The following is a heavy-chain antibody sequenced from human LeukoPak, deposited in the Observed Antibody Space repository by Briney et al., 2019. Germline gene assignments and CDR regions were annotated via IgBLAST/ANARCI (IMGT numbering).Heavy chain of an antibody. J-gene: IGHJ4*02. CDR3: ARHWDVWQWLAHPYDY. V-gene: IGHV4-39*01. Sequence: SETLSLTCTVSGGSISSSRYYWGWIRQPPGKGLEWIGSIYYSGSTYYNPSLKSRVTISVDTSKNQFSLKLSSVTAADTAVYYCARHWDVWQWLAHPYDYWGQGTLVTVSS. CDR2: IYYSGST. D-gene: IGHD6-19*01. CDR1: GGSISSSRYY.